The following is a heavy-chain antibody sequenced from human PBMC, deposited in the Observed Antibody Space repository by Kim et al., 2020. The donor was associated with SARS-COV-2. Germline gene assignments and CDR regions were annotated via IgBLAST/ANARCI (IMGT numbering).Heavy chain of an antibody. D-gene: IGHD3-10*01. CDR2: ISYDGSNK. J-gene: IGHJ4*02. V-gene: IGHV3-30*18. CDR3: AKDVSRFGEGTLDY. CDR1: GFTFSSYG. Sequence: GGSLRLSCAASGFTFSSYGMHWVRQAPGKGLEWVAVISYDGSNKYYADSVKGRFTISRDNSKNTLYLQMNSLRAEDTAVYYCAKDVSRFGEGTLDYWGQG.